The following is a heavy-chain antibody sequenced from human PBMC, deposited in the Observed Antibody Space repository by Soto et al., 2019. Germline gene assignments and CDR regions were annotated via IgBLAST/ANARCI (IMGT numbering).Heavy chain of an antibody. D-gene: IGHD3-3*01. V-gene: IGHV4-39*01. CDR1: GGSISSSSYY. J-gene: IGHJ5*02. CDR3: ARRAIYDFWSGHGYWFDP. Sequence: PSETLSLTCTVSGGSISSSSYYRGWIRQPPGKGLEWIGSIYYSGSTYYNPSLKSRVTISVDTSKNQFSLKLSSVTAADTAVYYCARRAIYDFWSGHGYWFDPWGQGTLVTVSS. CDR2: IYYSGST.